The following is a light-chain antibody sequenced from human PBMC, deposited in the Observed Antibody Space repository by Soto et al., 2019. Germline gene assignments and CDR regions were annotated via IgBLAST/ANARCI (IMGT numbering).Light chain of an antibody. J-gene: IGLJ1*01. CDR1: SSDIGAYDY. V-gene: IGLV2-14*01. CDR2: EVN. Sequence: QSALTQPASLSGSPGQSITISCTGTSSDIGAYDYVSWFQQHPGKAPKLMTSEVNNRPSGVSNRFSGSKSGNTAYLTISGLQVEDEAEYFCFPFTTTSTHVFGTGTKVTVL. CDR3: FPFTTTSTHV.